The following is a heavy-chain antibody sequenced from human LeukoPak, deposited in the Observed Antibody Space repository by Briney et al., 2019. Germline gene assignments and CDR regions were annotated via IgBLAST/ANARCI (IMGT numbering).Heavy chain of an antibody. V-gene: IGHV1-8*01. J-gene: IGHJ6*02. CDR2: MNPNSGNT. CDR1: GYTFTRYD. D-gene: IGHD3-22*01. Sequence: ASVKVSCKASGYTFTRYDINWVRQATGQGLEWMGWMNPNSGNTGYAQKFQGRVTMTRNTSISTAYMELSSLRSEDTAVYYCAIYDSSGYYAGYYGMDVWGQGTTVTVSS. CDR3: AIYDSSGYYAGYYGMDV.